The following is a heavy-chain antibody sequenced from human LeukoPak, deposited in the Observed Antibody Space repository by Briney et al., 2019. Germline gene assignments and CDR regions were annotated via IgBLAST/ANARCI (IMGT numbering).Heavy chain of an antibody. V-gene: IGHV3-21*01. J-gene: IGHJ6*02. D-gene: IGHD5-24*01. Sequence: GGSLRLSCAASGLTVSSNYMSRVRQAPGKGLEWVSSITSGSRYIYYADSMKGRFTISRDNAKNLLYLQMTSLRAEDTAVYYCAKDPDGYNFQYGMDVWGQGTTVTVSS. CDR3: AKDPDGYNFQYGMDV. CDR1: GLTVSSNY. CDR2: ITSGSRYI.